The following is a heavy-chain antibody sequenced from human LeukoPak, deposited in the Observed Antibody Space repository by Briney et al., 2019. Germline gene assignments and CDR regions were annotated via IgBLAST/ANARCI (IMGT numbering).Heavy chain of an antibody. CDR1: GGSISSYY. J-gene: IGHJ4*02. CDR3: ARGTIFGVVIIGY. CDR2: IYTSGST. Sequence: SETLSLTCTVSGGSISSYYWSWLRQPAGKGLEWIGRIYTSGSTNYNPSLKSRVTISVDKSKNQFSLKLSSVTAADTAVYYCARGTIFGVVIIGYWGQGTLVTVSS. D-gene: IGHD3-3*01. V-gene: IGHV4-4*07.